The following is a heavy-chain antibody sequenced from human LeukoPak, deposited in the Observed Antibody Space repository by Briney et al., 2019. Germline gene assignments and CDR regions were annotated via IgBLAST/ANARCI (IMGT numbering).Heavy chain of an antibody. CDR3: AKDPESYRFGYYFDY. D-gene: IGHD3-16*01. Sequence: GGSLRLSCAASGFTFSSYGMHWVRQAPGQGLEWVAFIRYDGSNKYYADSVKGRFTISRDNSKNTLYLQMNSLRAEDTAVYYCAKDPESYRFGYYFDYWGQGTLVTVSS. CDR2: IRYDGSNK. V-gene: IGHV3-30*02. J-gene: IGHJ4*02. CDR1: GFTFSSYG.